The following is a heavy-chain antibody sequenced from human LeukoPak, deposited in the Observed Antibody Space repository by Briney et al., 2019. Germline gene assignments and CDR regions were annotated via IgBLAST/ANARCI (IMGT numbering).Heavy chain of an antibody. CDR1: GFTFGSYA. CDR2: ISGSGGST. J-gene: IGHJ4*02. CDR3: AKTTAGYSSGRYPGWPVDY. D-gene: IGHD6-19*01. V-gene: IGHV3-23*01. Sequence: PGGSPRLSCAASGFTFGSYAMYWVRQAPGKGLEWVSGISGSGGSTFYADSVKGRFTIPRDNSENTVYLQMNSLRADDTAVYYCAKTTAGYSSGRYPGWPVDYWGQGTLVTVSS.